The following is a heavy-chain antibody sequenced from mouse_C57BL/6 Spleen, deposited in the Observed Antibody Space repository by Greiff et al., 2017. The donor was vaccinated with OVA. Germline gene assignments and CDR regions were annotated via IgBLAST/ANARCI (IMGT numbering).Heavy chain of an antibody. Sequence: EVKVVESGGGLVKPGGSLKLSCAASGFTFSDYGMHWVRQAPEKGLEWVAYISSGSSTIYYADTVKGRFTISRDNARNTLFLQMTSLRSEDTAMYYCARPDYSKGFYAMDYWGQGTSVTVSS. J-gene: IGHJ4*01. CDR3: ARPDYSKGFYAMDY. CDR1: GFTFSDYG. V-gene: IGHV5-17*01. CDR2: ISSGSSTI. D-gene: IGHD2-5*01.